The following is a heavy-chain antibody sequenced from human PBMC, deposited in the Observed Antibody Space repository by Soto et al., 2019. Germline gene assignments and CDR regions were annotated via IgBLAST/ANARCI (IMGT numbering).Heavy chain of an antibody. CDR2: MSDDGSKK. Sequence: QVHLVESGGGVVQPGRSLRLSCAASGFSFSKYGMHWVRQAPGKGLEWVAEMSDDGSKKYYGDSVKGRFTISRDNSKNTLYLLMVSLRPEDTAMYYCAKELRETGGYYFDCWGQGTLVTVSS. V-gene: IGHV3-30*18. CDR3: AKELRETGGYYFDC. D-gene: IGHD3-16*01. CDR1: GFSFSKYG. J-gene: IGHJ4*02.